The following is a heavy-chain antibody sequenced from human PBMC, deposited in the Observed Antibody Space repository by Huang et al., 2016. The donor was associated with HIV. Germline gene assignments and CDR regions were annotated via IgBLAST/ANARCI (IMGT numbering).Heavy chain of an antibody. Sequence: QERLVESGGGVVQPGRSLRLPCAASGFTFSSCAMHWVRPSPVKGLELVAFSSYDGSNQHYVDSVKGRFTISRDNSKKMLYLQMNSLRMGDTAVYYCARGSAGVLWFGEMWGQGTLVTVSS. CDR1: GFTFSSCA. J-gene: IGHJ4*02. V-gene: IGHV3-30*04. D-gene: IGHD3-10*01. CDR3: ARGSAGVLWFGEM. CDR2: SSYDGSNQ.